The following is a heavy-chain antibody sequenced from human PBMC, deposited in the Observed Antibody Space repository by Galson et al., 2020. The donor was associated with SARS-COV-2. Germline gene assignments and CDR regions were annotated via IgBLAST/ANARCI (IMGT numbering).Heavy chain of an antibody. CDR2: ISYDGSNK. Sequence: SPKISCAASGFTFSSYGMHWVRQAPGKGLEWGAVISYDGSNKYYADSVKGRFTISRDNSKNTLYLQMNSLRAEDTAVYYCAKGGYSSSWSDAFDIWGQGTMVTVSS. D-gene: IGHD6-13*01. CDR3: AKGGYSSSWSDAFDI. J-gene: IGHJ3*02. V-gene: IGHV3-30*18. CDR1: GFTFSSYG.